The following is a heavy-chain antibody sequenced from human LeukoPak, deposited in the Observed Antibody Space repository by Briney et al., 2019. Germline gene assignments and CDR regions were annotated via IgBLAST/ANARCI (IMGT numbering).Heavy chain of an antibody. D-gene: IGHD1-1*01. Sequence: GGSLRLSCAASGFTFSRYWMSWVRQAPGKGLEWVANIKQDGSEKYYVDSVKGRFTISRDNAKNSLYLQMNSLRAEDTAVYYCARVLSSTWFDPWGQGTLVTVSS. J-gene: IGHJ5*02. V-gene: IGHV3-7*01. CDR2: IKQDGSEK. CDR1: GFTFSRYW. CDR3: ARVLSSTWFDP.